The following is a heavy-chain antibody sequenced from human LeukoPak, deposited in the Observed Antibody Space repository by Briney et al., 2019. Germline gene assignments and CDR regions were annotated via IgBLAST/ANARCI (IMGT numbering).Heavy chain of an antibody. V-gene: IGHV4-4*07. CDR3: ATDISWFDP. J-gene: IGHJ5*02. Sequence: SETLSLTCTVSGGSISSYYWSWIRQPAGKGPEWIGRISASGSTNYAPSLRGRVTMSVDTSKNQFSLKLNSVTAADTAVYYCATDISWFDPWGRGTLVTVSS. CDR1: GGSISSYY. CDR2: ISASGST.